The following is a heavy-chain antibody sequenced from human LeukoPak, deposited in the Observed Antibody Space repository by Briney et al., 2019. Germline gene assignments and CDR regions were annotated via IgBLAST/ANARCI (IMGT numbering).Heavy chain of an antibody. CDR2: TYYRSKWYN. CDR3: ARTYYYDSSGYEELDY. Sequence: SQTLSLTCAISGDSVSSNSAAWNWIRQSPSRGLEWLGRTYYRSKWYNDYAVSVKSRITINPDTSKNQFSLQPNSVTPEDTAVYYRARTYYYDSSGYEELDYWGQGTLVTVSS. V-gene: IGHV6-1*01. J-gene: IGHJ4*02. CDR1: GDSVSSNSAA. D-gene: IGHD3-22*01.